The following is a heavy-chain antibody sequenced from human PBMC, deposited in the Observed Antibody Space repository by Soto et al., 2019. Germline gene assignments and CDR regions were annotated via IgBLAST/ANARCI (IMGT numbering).Heavy chain of an antibody. CDR1: GYSFASYW. CDR3: ARTRSFTLGFYYDGMDV. Sequence: GESLKISCQGSGYSFASYWIGWVRQMPGKDLEWMGIIYPGDSDTRYSPSFQGQATISADKSLRTACLQWTSLKASDTALYYCARTRSFTLGFYYDGMDVWGQGTTVTVSS. CDR2: IYPGDSDT. D-gene: IGHD6-6*01. J-gene: IGHJ6*02. V-gene: IGHV5-51*01.